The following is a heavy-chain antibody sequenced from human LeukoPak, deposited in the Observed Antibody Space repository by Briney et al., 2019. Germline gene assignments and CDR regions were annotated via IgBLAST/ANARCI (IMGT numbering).Heavy chain of an antibody. Sequence: GGSLRLSCAASGFTFSSYSMNWVRQAPGKGLEWVSSISSSSSYIYYADSVKGRFTISRDNAKNSPYLQMNSLRAEDTAVYYCARGSSGSSQIDYWGQGTLVTVSS. CDR3: ARGSSGSSQIDY. J-gene: IGHJ4*02. CDR2: ISSSSSYI. CDR1: GFTFSSYS. D-gene: IGHD1-26*01. V-gene: IGHV3-21*01.